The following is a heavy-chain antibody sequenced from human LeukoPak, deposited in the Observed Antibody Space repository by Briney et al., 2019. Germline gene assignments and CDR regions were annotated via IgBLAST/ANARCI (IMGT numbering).Heavy chain of an antibody. CDR1: GYTFTGYY. V-gene: IGHV1-2*02. D-gene: IGHD3-10*01. Sequence: ASVKVSCKASGYTFTGYYMHWVRQAPGQGLEWMGWINPNSGDTNYAQKFQGRVTMTRDTSISTAYMELSSLRSDDTAVYYCAREHSVRGVGSWGQGTLVTVSS. CDR3: AREHSVRGVGS. J-gene: IGHJ5*02. CDR2: INPNSGDT.